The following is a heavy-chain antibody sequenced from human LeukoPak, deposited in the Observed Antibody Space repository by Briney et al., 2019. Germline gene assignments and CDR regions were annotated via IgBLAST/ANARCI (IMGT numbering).Heavy chain of an antibody. CDR1: AFTFSSDS. CDR3: ARRGYSDYSGFDY. J-gene: IGHJ4*02. V-gene: IGHV3-21*01. Sequence: GGSLRLSCAGSAFTFSSDSMNWVRQAPGKGLEWVSSISGRSSDIYYADSVKGRFTISRDNAKKSLYLQMKSLRAEDTAIYYCARRGYSDYSGFDYWGQGTLVTVSS. CDR2: ISGRSSDI. D-gene: IGHD1-26*01.